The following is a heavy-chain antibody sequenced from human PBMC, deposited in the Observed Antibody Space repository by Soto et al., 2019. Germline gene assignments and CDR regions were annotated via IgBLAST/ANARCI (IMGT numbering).Heavy chain of an antibody. V-gene: IGHV4-30-4*01. CDR3: ARDRANTPDYFDF. J-gene: IGHJ4*02. CDR1: GGSISSDDYY. CDR2: IYYTGRT. Sequence: PSETLSLTCTVSGGSISSDDYYWSWIRQPPGKGLEWIGYIYYTGRTSYNPSLSGRLTISVDTSKSHFSLRPSSVTAADTAVYYCARDRANTPDYFDFWGQGTLVTVSS.